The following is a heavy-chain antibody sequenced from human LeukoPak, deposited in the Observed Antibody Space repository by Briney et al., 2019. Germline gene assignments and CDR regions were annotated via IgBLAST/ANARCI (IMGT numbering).Heavy chain of an antibody. Sequence: GRSLRLSCAASGFTFSSYAMHWVRQAPGKGLEWVAVISYDGSNKYYADSVKGRFTISRDNSKNTLYLQMNSLRAEDTAVYYCARDRSSSSWGRYYYYYGMDVWGQGTTVTVSS. CDR3: ARDRSSSSWGRYYYYYGMDV. J-gene: IGHJ6*02. D-gene: IGHD6-13*01. V-gene: IGHV3-30-3*01. CDR2: ISYDGSNK. CDR1: GFTFSSYA.